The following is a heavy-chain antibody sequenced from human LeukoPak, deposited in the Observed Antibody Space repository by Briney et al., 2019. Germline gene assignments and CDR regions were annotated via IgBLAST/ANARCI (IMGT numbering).Heavy chain of an antibody. J-gene: IGHJ4*02. CDR2: ISWDGGST. D-gene: IGHD6-13*01. V-gene: IGHV3-43D*03. Sequence: GGSLRLSYAASGFTFDDYAMHWVRQAPGKGLEWVSLISWDGGSTYYADSVKGRFTISRDNSKNSLYLQMNSLRAEDTAVYYCASAAGPFDNWGQGTLVTVSS. CDR1: GFTFDDYA. CDR3: ASAAGPFDN.